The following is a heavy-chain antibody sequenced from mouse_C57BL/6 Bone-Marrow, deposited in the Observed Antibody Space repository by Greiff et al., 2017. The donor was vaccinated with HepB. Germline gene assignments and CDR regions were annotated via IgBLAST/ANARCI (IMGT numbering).Heavy chain of an antibody. CDR1: GFTFSSYA. D-gene: IGHD2-5*01. V-gene: IGHV5-4*01. CDR3: ARDRGYSNYPYAMDY. Sequence: EVMLVESGGGLVKPGGSLKLSCAASGFTFSSYAMSWVRQTPEKRLEWVATISDGGSYTYYPDNVKGRFTISRDNAKNNLYLQMSHLKSEDTAMYYCARDRGYSNYPYAMDYWGQGTSVTDSS. J-gene: IGHJ4*01. CDR2: ISDGGSYT.